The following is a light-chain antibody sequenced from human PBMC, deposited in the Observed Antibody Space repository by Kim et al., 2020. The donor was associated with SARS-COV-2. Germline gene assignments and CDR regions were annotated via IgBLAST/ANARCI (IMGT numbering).Light chain of an antibody. CDR1: QSISSW. J-gene: IGKJ4*01. CDR2: ESS. CDR3: QQYNSYPLT. Sequence: DIQMTQSPSTLSASVGDRVTISCRASQSISSWLAWYQQKPGKAPNLLIYESSSLECGVPSRFSGSGSGTEFTLTISSLQPDDFATYYCQQYNSYPLTFGGGTKVDIK. V-gene: IGKV1-5*03.